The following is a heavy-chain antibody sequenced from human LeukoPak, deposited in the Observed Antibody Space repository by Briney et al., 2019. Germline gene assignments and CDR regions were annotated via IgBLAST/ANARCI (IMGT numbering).Heavy chain of an antibody. D-gene: IGHD6-19*01. J-gene: IGHJ3*02. CDR1: GFTFSSYE. CDR3: ARTVAGLPLDAFDI. V-gene: IGHV3-48*03. CDR2: ISISGSTI. Sequence: QPGGSQRLSCAASGFTFSSYEMNWVRQAPGKGLEWVSFISISGSTIYYADSVKGRFTISRDNAKNSLYLQMNSLRAEDTAVYYCARTVAGLPLDAFDIWGQGTMVTVSS.